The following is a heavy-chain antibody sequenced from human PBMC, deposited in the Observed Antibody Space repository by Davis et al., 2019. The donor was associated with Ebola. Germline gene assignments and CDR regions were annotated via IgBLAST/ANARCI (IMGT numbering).Heavy chain of an antibody. CDR1: QFTFSRYW. V-gene: IGHV3-7*01. Sequence: PGGSLRLSCAASQFTFSRYWLSWVRQAPGKGLEWVANINQDGSEKDYVDSVKGRFTISRDNAKNSLYLQMNSLRAEDTAVYYCARKYRWFGELYAFDIWGQGTMVTVSS. D-gene: IGHD3-10*01. J-gene: IGHJ3*02. CDR3: ARKYRWFGELYAFDI. CDR2: INQDGSEK.